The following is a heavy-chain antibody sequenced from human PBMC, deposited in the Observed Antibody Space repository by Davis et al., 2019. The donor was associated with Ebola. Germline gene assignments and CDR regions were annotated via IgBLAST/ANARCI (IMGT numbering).Heavy chain of an antibody. V-gene: IGHV3-53*01. Sequence: GESLKISCAASGFTFSSYSMNWVRQAPGKGLEWVTVIYSGGTTDYVDSVKGRFTISRDNSKNILYLQMNSLRAEDTAVYYCATGRYGMDVWGQGTTVTVSS. J-gene: IGHJ6*02. CDR3: ATGRYGMDV. CDR2: IYSGGTT. CDR1: GFTFSSYS.